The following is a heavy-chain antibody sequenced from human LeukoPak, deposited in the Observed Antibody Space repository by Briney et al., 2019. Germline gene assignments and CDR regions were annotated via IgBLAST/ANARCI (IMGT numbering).Heavy chain of an antibody. Sequence: GGSLRLSCAASGFTFSSYWMHWVRQAPGKGLVWVSRINSDGSSTSYADSVKGRFTISRDNAKNTLYLQMNSLRAEDTAVYYCARVLAYDSSGYYYVDAFDIWGQGTKVTVSS. CDR3: ARVLAYDSSGYYYVDAFDI. V-gene: IGHV3-74*01. CDR1: GFTFSSYW. CDR2: INSDGSST. J-gene: IGHJ3*02. D-gene: IGHD3-22*01.